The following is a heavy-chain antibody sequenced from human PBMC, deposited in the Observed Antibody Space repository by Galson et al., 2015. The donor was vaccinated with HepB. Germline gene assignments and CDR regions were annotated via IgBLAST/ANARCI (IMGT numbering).Heavy chain of an antibody. CDR1: GFSLSTSGVG. Sequence: PALVKPTQTLTLTCTFSGFSLSTSGVGVGWIRQPPGKALEWLALIYWDDDKRYSPSLKSRLTITKDTSKNQVVLTMTNMDPVDTATYYCAHILPGLGRWYSSSSAFDYWGQGTLVTVSS. V-gene: IGHV2-5*02. D-gene: IGHD6-13*01. J-gene: IGHJ4*02. CDR2: IYWDDDK. CDR3: AHILPGLGRWYSSSSAFDY.